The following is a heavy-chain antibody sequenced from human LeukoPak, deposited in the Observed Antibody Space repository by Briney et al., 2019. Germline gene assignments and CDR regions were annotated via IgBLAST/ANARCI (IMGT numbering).Heavy chain of an antibody. CDR2: ISSSGGST. CDR1: GFTFSSYA. CDR3: ARDWSFWSGYLDY. J-gene: IGHJ4*02. D-gene: IGHD3-3*01. Sequence: GGSLRLSCAASGFTFSSYAMSWVRQAPGKGLEWVSAISSSGGSTYYADSVKGRFTISRDNAKNPLYLQMNSLRAEDTAVYYCARDWSFWSGYLDYWGQGTLVTVSS. V-gene: IGHV3-23*01.